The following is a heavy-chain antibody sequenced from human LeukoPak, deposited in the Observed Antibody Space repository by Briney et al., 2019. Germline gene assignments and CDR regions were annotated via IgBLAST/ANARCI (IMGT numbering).Heavy chain of an antibody. V-gene: IGHV4-59*01. J-gene: IGHJ4*02. CDR1: GGSISNYY. CDR2: IYYSGSA. Sequence: SETLSLTCTVSGGSISNYYWSWIRQPPGKGLEWIGYIYYSGSAKCNPSLKSRVTISVDTSKNQFSLKLSSVTAADTAVYYCARSYGSGNYFDYWGQGTLVTVSS. D-gene: IGHD3-10*01. CDR3: ARSYGSGNYFDY.